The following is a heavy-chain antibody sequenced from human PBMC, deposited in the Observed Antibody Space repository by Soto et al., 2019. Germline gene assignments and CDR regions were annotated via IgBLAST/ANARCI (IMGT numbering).Heavy chain of an antibody. J-gene: IGHJ3*02. Sequence: VQLVQSGAEVKKPGASVKVSCKASGYTFTTYYMHWIRQAPGQGLEWMGIIDPRAGSTSHAQKFQGRVTMTRDTSTSTVYMDLRSLRSEDTAVYYCARAGYYDSSGYDGFDIWGQGTMVTVSS. CDR2: IDPRAGST. CDR1: GYTFTTYY. CDR3: ARAGYYDSSGYDGFDI. D-gene: IGHD3-22*01. V-gene: IGHV1-46*01.